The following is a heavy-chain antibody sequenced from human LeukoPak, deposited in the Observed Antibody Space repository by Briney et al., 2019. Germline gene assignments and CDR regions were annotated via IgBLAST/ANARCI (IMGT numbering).Heavy chain of an antibody. CDR3: ARDFGSTTWSGFDS. J-gene: IGHJ4*02. D-gene: IGHD3-3*01. CDR2: IKEDGSEK. Sequence: GGSLRLSYAASGLTFSSYWMSWVRQAPGKGLEWVANIKEDGSEKYYVDSVKGRFTISRDNAKNSLYLQMNSLRAEDTAVYYCARDFGSTTWSGFDSWGQGTLVTVSS. V-gene: IGHV3-7*01. CDR1: GLTFSSYW.